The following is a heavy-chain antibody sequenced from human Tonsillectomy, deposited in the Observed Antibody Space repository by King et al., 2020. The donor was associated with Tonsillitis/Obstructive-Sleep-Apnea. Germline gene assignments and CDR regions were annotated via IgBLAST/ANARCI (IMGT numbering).Heavy chain of an antibody. J-gene: IGHJ3*02. Sequence: VQLQQWGAGLLKPSETLSLTCAVYGGSFSGYYWTWIRQSPGKGLEWIGAIDHSGSTNDYPSLKSRVTMSVETSKNQFSLKLRSVTAADTAVYYCARGTPETAFDIWGQGTMVTVSS. D-gene: IGHD1-14*01. CDR1: GGSFSGYY. CDR3: ARGTPETAFDI. CDR2: IDHSGST. V-gene: IGHV4-34*01.